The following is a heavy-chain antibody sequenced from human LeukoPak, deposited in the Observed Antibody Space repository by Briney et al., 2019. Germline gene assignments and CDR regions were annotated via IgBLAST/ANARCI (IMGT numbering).Heavy chain of an antibody. CDR2: ISSSSSYI. V-gene: IGHV3-21*01. D-gene: IGHD6-6*01. J-gene: IGHJ4*02. Sequence: GGSLRLSCAASGFTFSSYSMNWVRQAPGKGLEWVSSISSSSSYIYYADSVKGRFTISRDNAKNSLYLQMNSLRAEDTAVYYCARDSYPYSSSSLSDYWGQGTLVTVSS. CDR1: GFTFSSYS. CDR3: ARDSYPYSSSSLSDY.